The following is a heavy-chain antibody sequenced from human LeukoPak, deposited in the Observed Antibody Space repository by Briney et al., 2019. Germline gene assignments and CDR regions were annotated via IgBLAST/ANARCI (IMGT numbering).Heavy chain of an antibody. Sequence: PGGSLRLSCAASGFTFSSYSMNWVRQAPGKGLEWVSSISSSSSYIYYADSVKGRFTISRDNAKNSLYLQMNSLRAEDTAVYYCARDSSGLRLGDDYWGQGTLVTVSS. CDR3: ARDSSGLRLGDDY. V-gene: IGHV3-21*01. CDR2: ISSSSSYI. J-gene: IGHJ4*02. CDR1: GFTFSSYS. D-gene: IGHD3-16*01.